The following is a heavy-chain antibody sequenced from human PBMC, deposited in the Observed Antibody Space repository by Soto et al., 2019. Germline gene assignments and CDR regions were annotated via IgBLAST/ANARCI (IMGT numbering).Heavy chain of an antibody. D-gene: IGHD2-2*01. CDR3: AREGVVPAARDPYYYCGMDV. CDR2: ISAYNGNT. V-gene: IGHV1-18*01. Sequence: QVQLVQSGAEVKKPGASVKVSCKASGYTFTSYGISWVRQAPGQGLEWMGWISAYNGNTNYAQKLQGRVTMTTDTATSTAYMELRSLRSDDTSVYYCAREGVVPAARDPYYYCGMDVWCQGTTVTGSS. J-gene: IGHJ6*02. CDR1: GYTFTSYG.